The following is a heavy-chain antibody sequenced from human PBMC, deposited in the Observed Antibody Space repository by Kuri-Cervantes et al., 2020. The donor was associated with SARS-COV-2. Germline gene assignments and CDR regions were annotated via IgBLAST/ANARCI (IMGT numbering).Heavy chain of an antibody. V-gene: IGHV1-46*01. Sequence: ASVKVSCKASGYTFTGYYMHWVRQAPGQGLEWMGIINPSGGSTSYAQKFQGRVTMTRDTSTSTVYMELSSLRSEDTAVYYCARDFSGGQLLSGWSRQTYYYYYMDVWGKGTTVTVSS. J-gene: IGHJ6*03. CDR2: INPSGGST. CDR1: GYTFTGYY. CDR3: ARDFSGGQLLSGWSRQTYYYYYMDV. D-gene: IGHD2-2*01.